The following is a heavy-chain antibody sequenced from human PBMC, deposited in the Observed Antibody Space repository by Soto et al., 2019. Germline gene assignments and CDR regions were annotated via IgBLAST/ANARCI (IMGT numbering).Heavy chain of an antibody. CDR2: MNPICDSR. V-gene: IGHV1-46*01. Sequence: ASVKVSCKASGFSFSDYFMHWVRQAPGQGLEWMGIMNPICDSRNYAQKFQGRVTMTRNTSISTAYMELSSLRSEDTAVYYCARSGYSSDFDIWGQGTMVTVSS. J-gene: IGHJ3*02. CDR1: GFSFSDYF. CDR3: ARSGYSSDFDI. D-gene: IGHD6-19*01.